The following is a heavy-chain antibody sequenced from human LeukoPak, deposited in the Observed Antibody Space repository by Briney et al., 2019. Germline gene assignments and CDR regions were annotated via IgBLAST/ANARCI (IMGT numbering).Heavy chain of an antibody. CDR2: IRYSGST. CDR1: GGSISSGGYY. CDR3: ARAHYDILTGYPLDY. V-gene: IGHV4-31*03. J-gene: IGHJ4*02. Sequence: SQTLSLTCTVSGGSISSGGYYWNWIRQHPGKGLEWIGYIRYSGSTYYNPSLKSRVTISIDTSKNQFSLKLTSVTAADTAVYYCARAHYDILTGYPLDYWGQGTLVTVSS. D-gene: IGHD3-9*01.